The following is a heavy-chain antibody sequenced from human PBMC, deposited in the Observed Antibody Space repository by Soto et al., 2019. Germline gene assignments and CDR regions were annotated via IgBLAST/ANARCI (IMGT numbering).Heavy chain of an antibody. D-gene: IGHD6-19*01. CDR1: GFTFSSYS. Sequence: EVKLVESGGDLVQPGGSLRLSCAASGFTFSSYSMNWVRQAPGKGLEWISYISGPSSTIYYADSVKGRFTISRDNAKDSLYLKMNSLRDEDMAVYYCVRAPSSGWYGGDPFDIWGQGTMVTVS. J-gene: IGHJ3*02. CDR3: VRAPSSGWYGGDPFDI. V-gene: IGHV3-48*02. CDR2: ISGPSSTI.